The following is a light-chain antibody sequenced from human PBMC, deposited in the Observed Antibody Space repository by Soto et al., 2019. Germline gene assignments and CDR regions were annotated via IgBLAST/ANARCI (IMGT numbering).Light chain of an antibody. CDR2: WAS. J-gene: IGKJ1*01. Sequence: DIVMTQSPDSLAVSLGERATINCKSSQSVLYSSNNKNYLAWYQQKPRQPPKLLIYWASTRESGVPDRFSGSGSWTDFPLPLSSLQAEDVAVFYCQQYYSTPLAFGQGTKVEIK. V-gene: IGKV4-1*01. CDR1: QSVLYSSNNKNY. CDR3: QQYYSTPLA.